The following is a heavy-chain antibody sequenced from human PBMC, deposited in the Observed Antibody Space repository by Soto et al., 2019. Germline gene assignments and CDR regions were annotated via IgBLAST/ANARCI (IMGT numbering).Heavy chain of an antibody. J-gene: IGHJ4*02. CDR2: TRTKIYSYTT. CDR3: ASSGGDHRYFDY. D-gene: IGHD2-21*02. V-gene: IGHV3-72*01. Sequence: EVQLVESGGGLVQPGGSLRLSCAASGFSVSDQYIDWVRQAPGKGLEWIGRTRTKIYSYTTDYAASIKGRFTISRDDSQNSLFLQMDSLKTEDTAVYFWASSGGDHRYFDYGGQGTLVTFSS. CDR1: GFSVSDQY.